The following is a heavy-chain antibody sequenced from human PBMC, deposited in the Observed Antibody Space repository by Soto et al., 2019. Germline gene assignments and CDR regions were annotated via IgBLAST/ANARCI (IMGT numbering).Heavy chain of an antibody. Sequence: ASVKVSFKASGGTFSSYAISWVRQAPGQGLEWMGGIIPIFGTANYAQKFQGRVTITADESTSTAYMELSSLRSEDTAVYYCARDPYGDFSYYFDYWGQGALVTVSS. CDR1: GGTFSSYA. CDR3: ARDPYGDFSYYFDY. J-gene: IGHJ4*02. CDR2: IIPIFGTA. V-gene: IGHV1-69*13. D-gene: IGHD4-17*01.